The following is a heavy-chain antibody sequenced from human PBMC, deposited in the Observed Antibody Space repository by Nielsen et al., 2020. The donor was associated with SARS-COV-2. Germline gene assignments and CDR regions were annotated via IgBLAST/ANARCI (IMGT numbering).Heavy chain of an antibody. CDR1: GFTFSSYA. Sequence: GGSLRLSCAASGFTFSSYAMSWVRQAPGKGLEWVSAISGSGGSTYYADSVKGRFTISRDNSKNTLYLQMNSLRAEDTAVYYCAKDPYYDFWSGYYGDGMDVWCQGTTVTVSS. J-gene: IGHJ6*02. CDR2: ISGSGGST. CDR3: AKDPYYDFWSGYYGDGMDV. V-gene: IGHV3-23*01. D-gene: IGHD3-3*01.